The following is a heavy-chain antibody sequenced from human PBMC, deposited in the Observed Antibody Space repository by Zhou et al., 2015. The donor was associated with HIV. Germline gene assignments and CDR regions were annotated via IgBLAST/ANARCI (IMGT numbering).Heavy chain of an antibody. CDR3: AKEGPGTTGWLTVDS. J-gene: IGHJ4*02. CDR1: GFTVRSNY. Sequence: QVQLVESGGGVVQPGRSLRLSCAASGFTVRSNYMSWVRQAPGKGLEWVAVVSWNEYEKHYAGYVRGRFTISRDQSKNTVDLQMDGLTTEDTAMYYCAKEGPGTTGWLTVDSWGQGTLVTVSS. D-gene: IGHD1-14*01. CDR2: VSWNEYEK. V-gene: IGHV3-30*18.